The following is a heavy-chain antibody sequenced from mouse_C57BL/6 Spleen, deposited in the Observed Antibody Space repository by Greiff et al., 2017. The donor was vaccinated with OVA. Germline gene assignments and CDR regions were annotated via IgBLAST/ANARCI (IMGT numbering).Heavy chain of an antibody. J-gene: IGHJ1*03. Sequence: QVQLKESGPELVKPGASVKISCKASGYAFSSSWMNWVKQRPGKGLEWIGRIYPGDGDTNYNGKFKGKATLTADKSSSTAYMQLSSLTSEDSAVYFCASATGGWYFDVWGTGTTVTVSS. D-gene: IGHD1-1*01. CDR2: IYPGDGDT. CDR1: GYAFSSSW. V-gene: IGHV1-82*01. CDR3: ASATGGWYFDV.